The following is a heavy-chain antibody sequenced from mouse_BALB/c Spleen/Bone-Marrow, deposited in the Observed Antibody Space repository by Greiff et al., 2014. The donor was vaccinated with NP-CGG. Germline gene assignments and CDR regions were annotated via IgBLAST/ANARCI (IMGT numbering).Heavy chain of an antibody. CDR3: ARYGNYCYAMDY. V-gene: IGHV14-3*02. CDR1: GFNIKDTY. CDR2: IDPANGNT. D-gene: IGHD2-1*01. Sequence: VQLKDSGAELVKPGASVKLSCTAFGFNIKDTYMHWVKQRPEQGLEWIGRIDPANGNTKYDPKFQGKATITADTSSNTAYLQLSSLTSEDTAVYYCARYGNYCYAMDYWGQGTSVTVSS. J-gene: IGHJ4*01.